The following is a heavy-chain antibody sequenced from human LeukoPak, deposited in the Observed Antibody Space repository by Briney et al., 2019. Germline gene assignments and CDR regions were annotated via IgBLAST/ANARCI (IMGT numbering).Heavy chain of an antibody. Sequence: ASVKVSCKVSGYTLTELSMHWVRQAPGQGLEWMGIINPSGSYTSYAQKFQGRVTMTRDMSTSTVYMELSSLRSEDTAVYYCARDAFMTTVTTVDYWGQGTLVTVSS. CDR2: INPSGSYT. CDR3: ARDAFMTTVTTVDY. V-gene: IGHV1-46*01. J-gene: IGHJ4*02. CDR1: GYTLTELS. D-gene: IGHD4-17*01.